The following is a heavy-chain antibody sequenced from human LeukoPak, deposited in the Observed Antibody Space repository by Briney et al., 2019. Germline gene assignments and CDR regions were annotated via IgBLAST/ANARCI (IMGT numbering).Heavy chain of an antibody. CDR2: IIPIFGTA. D-gene: IGHD6-6*01. V-gene: IGHV1-69*13. J-gene: IGHJ6*03. CDR1: GGTFSSYA. CDR3: ARDGAVTSSSYYYMDV. Sequence: SVKVSCKASGGTFSSYAISWVRQAPGQGPEWMGGIIPIFGTANYAQKFQGRVTITADESTSTAYMELSSLRSEDTAVYYCARDGAVTSSSYYYMDVWGKGTTVTVSS.